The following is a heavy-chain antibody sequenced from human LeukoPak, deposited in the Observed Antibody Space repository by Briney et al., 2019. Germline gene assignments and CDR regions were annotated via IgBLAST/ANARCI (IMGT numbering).Heavy chain of an antibody. CDR2: IGRTSTDK. CDR1: GFTFNTYT. CDR3: AKDASGYSYGYYDY. J-gene: IGHJ4*02. V-gene: IGHV3-21*04. Sequence: GGSLRLSCAASGFTFNTYTMNWVRQAPGKGLEWVSSIGRTSTDKYYADSVRGRFTISRDNAENSLYVQMTSLRAEDTAVYYCAKDASGYSYGYYDYWGQGTLVTVSS. D-gene: IGHD5-18*01.